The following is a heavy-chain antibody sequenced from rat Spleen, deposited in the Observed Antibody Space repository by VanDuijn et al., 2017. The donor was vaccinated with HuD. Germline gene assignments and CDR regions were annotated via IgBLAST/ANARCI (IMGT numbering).Heavy chain of an antibody. Sequence: EVQLVESGGGLVQPGRSLKLSCAASGFTFSDYNMAWVRQAPKKGLEWVATISYNGRGTYYGDSVQGRFTISRDSAESTLSLQMDSLRSEDTATYYCATRGNNPFAYWGQGTLVTVSS. J-gene: IGHJ3*01. D-gene: IGHD1-10*01. CDR3: ATRGNNPFAY. CDR2: ISYNGRGT. V-gene: IGHV5-7*01. CDR1: GFTFSDYN.